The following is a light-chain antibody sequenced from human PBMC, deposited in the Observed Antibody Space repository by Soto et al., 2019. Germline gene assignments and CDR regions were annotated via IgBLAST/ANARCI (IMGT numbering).Light chain of an antibody. CDR3: QVWDSNTAHVV. CDR2: RDS. CDR1: NIGSKN. Sequence: SYELTQPLSVSVALGQTAIITCGGNNIGSKNVHWYQQKPGQAPVLVIYRDSNQPSGIPERFSGSSSRNTATLTISRAQAGDEADYYCQVWDSNTAHVVFGGGTKLTVL. J-gene: IGLJ2*01. V-gene: IGLV3-9*01.